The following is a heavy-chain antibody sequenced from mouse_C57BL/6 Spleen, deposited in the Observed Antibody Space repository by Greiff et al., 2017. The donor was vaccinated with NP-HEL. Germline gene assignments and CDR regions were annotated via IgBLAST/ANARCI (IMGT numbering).Heavy chain of an antibody. V-gene: IGHV1-81*01. CDR1: GYTFTSYG. Sequence: VQLQQSGAELARPGASVKLSCKASGYTFTSYGISWVKQRTGQGLEWIGEIYPRSGNTYYNEKFKGKATLTADKSSSTAYMELRSLTSEDSAVYVCARFTTVVEGYFDVWGTGTTVTVSS. CDR2: IYPRSGNT. D-gene: IGHD1-1*01. CDR3: ARFTTVVEGYFDV. J-gene: IGHJ1*03.